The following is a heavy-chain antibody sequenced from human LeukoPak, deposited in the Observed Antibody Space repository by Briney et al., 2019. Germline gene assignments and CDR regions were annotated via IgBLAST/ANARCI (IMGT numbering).Heavy chain of an antibody. CDR3: ARVGRYCSSGSCSWDDWFDP. J-gene: IGHJ5*02. CDR2: ISAYNGNT. CDR1: GYTFTSYG. D-gene: IGHD2-15*01. Sequence: ASVKVSCKASGYTFTSYGISWVRQAPGQGLEWMGWISAYNGNTNYAQKLQGRVTMTTDTSTSTAYMELRSLRSDDTAVYYCARVGRYCSSGSCSWDDWFDPWGQGTLVTVSS. V-gene: IGHV1-18*01.